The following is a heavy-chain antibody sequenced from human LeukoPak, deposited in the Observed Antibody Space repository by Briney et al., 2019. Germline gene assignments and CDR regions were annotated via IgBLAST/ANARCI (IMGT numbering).Heavy chain of an antibody. D-gene: IGHD3-10*01. CDR3: TRDHPLRVGDISAFDF. J-gene: IGHJ3*01. CDR2: ISAYNGNT. CDR1: GYRFNSYG. V-gene: IGHV1-18*01. Sequence: ASVKVSCKASGYRFNSYGVTWVRQAPGQGLESIGWISAYNGNTNYAQMFQDRVTMTTDTSTNTAYMELRSLRSDDTAMTYCTRDHPLRVGDISAFDFWGQGTMVVVSS.